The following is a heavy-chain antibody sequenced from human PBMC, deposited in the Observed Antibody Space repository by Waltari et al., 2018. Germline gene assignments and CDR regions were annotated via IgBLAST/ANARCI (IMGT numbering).Heavy chain of an antibody. CDR1: GGSINPYY. CDR2: IYYSGST. Sequence: QVQLQESGPGLVQPSETLSLTCSVSGGSINPYYWSWLRQPPGKGLEWICYIYYSGSTNYNPSLKSRVTISVDTSKNQFSLNLSSVTAADTAVYYCARLFRAGNPYFGFDNWGQGTLVTVSS. J-gene: IGHJ4*02. V-gene: IGHV4-59*08. CDR3: ARLFRAGNPYFGFDN. D-gene: IGHD6-19*01.